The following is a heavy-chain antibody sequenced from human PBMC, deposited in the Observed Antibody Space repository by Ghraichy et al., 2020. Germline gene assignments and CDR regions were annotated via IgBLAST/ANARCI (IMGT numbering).Heavy chain of an antibody. Sequence: LSLTCVASGFTFSSYMMHWVRQAPGKGLVWVSRIDTDSRFTTYAASVKGRFTVSRDNAKNTLYLQMNSLRAEDTAVYYCARDIQWEFYDYWGQGTLVTVSS. CDR3: ARDIQWEFYDY. CDR2: IDTDSRFT. D-gene: IGHD1-26*01. J-gene: IGHJ4*02. V-gene: IGHV3-74*01. CDR1: GFTFSSYM.